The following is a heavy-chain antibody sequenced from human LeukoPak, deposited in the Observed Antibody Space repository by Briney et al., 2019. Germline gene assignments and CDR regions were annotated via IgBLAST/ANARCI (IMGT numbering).Heavy chain of an antibody. D-gene: IGHD3-3*01. J-gene: IGHJ5*02. CDR3: ARKGYDFWSGYYTGIGFWFDP. Sequence: SVKVSCKASGGTFSSYAISWVQQAPGQGLEWMGGIIPIFGTANYAQKFQGRVTITADESTSTAYMELSSLRSEDTAVYYCARKGYDFWSGYYTGIGFWFDPWGQGTLVTVSS. CDR1: GGTFSSYA. CDR2: IIPIFGTA. V-gene: IGHV1-69*13.